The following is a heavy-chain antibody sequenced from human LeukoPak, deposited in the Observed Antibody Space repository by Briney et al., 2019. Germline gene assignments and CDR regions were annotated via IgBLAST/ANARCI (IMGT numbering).Heavy chain of an antibody. J-gene: IGHJ4*02. V-gene: IGHV1-2*02. CDR1: GYTFTDRY. CDR3: ARAGYYFDSSIYYRAVFDY. D-gene: IGHD3-22*01. CDR2: INPNSDAT. Sequence: ASVKVSCKASGYTFTDRYIYWVRRAPGQGFEWMGWINPNSDATNSAQKFQDRVTMTGDTSISTAYMELNSLRSDDTAVYYCARAGYYFDSSIYYRAVFDYWGQGTLVTVSS.